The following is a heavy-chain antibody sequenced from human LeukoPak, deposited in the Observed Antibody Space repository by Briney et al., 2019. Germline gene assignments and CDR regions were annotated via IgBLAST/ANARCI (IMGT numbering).Heavy chain of an antibody. J-gene: IGHJ4*02. CDR3: ARGSDDSSGYYAWTFDY. Sequence: SETLSLTCAVSGGSISSSNWWSWVRQPPGKGLEWIGEIYHSGGTNYNPSLKSRVTISVDKSKNQFSLKLSSVTAADTAVYYCARGSDDSSGYYAWTFDYWGQGTLVTVSS. V-gene: IGHV4-4*02. CDR2: IYHSGGT. CDR1: GGSISSSNW. D-gene: IGHD3-22*01.